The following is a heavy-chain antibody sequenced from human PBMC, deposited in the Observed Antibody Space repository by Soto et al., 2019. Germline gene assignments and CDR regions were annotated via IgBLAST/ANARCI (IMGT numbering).Heavy chain of an antibody. CDR3: ARDHWDCSGGGCNPHQLNFFAMDV. J-gene: IGHJ6*02. D-gene: IGHD2-15*01. V-gene: IGHV3-30*03. CDR1: GFTFNDYA. Sequence: VHLVESGGGGVQPGRSKRLSCVASGFTFNDYAIHWVRQAPGKGLEWVAVISFDGNNKFYADSVKGRFTISRDRSKTTAYLQMNNLRAEDTAVYYCARDHWDCSGGGCNPHQLNFFAMDVWGQGTTVTVSS. CDR2: ISFDGNNK.